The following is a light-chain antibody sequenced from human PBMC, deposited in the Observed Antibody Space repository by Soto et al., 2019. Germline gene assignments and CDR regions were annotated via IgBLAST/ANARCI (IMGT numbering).Light chain of an antibody. CDR3: MEALQSPVT. Sequence: DIVMTQSPLSLPVTPGEPASISCRSSQSLLHSNGYNCLDWYLQKPGQSPQLLIHLGSNRASGVPDRFSGSGSGTDFTLRISRVEAEDVGVYYCMEALQSPVTFGGGTELDI. V-gene: IGKV2-28*01. J-gene: IGKJ4*01. CDR2: LGS. CDR1: QSLLHSNGYNC.